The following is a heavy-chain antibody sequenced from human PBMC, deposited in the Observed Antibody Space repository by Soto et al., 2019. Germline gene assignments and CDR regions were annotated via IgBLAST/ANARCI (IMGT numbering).Heavy chain of an antibody. CDR1: GFSFGDYA. V-gene: IGHV3-49*04. Sequence: GGSLRLSCTTSGFSFGDYAMTCVRQAPGKGLEWVGFIRNPGYGGTTEYATPVKGRFIISRDDSMSSAYLQLNSLKVDDSAVYYCVRGSFGYYGPSGQGTLVTVSS. CDR3: VRGSFGYYGP. CDR2: IRNPGYGGTT. J-gene: IGHJ5*02. D-gene: IGHD3-3*01.